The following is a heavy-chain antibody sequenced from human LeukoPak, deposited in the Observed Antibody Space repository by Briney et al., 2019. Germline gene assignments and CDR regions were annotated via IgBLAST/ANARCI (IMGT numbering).Heavy chain of an antibody. CDR1: GFTFDDYA. V-gene: IGHV3-74*01. D-gene: IGHD5-18*01. J-gene: IGHJ6*02. CDR2: INSDGSIT. CDR3: ARDAVDTANAV. Sequence: GGSLRLSCAASGFTFDDYAMHWVRQAPGKGLVWVSHINSDGSITSYADSVKGRFTISRDTAKNTLYLQMNSLRAEDTAVYYCARDAVDTANAVWGQGTTVTVSS.